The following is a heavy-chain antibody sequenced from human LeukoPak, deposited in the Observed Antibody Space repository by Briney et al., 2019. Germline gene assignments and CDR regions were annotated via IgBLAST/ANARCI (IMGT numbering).Heavy chain of an antibody. D-gene: IGHD6-19*01. CDR3: ARDENGGWYELGY. Sequence: PGGSLRLSCAASGFTFRSYEMNWVRQAPGKGLEWVSYISSSSSTIYYADSVKGRFTISRDNAKNSLYLQMNSLRDEDTAVYYCARDENGGWYELGYWGQGTLVTVSS. J-gene: IGHJ4*02. CDR1: GFTFRSYE. CDR2: ISSSSSTI. V-gene: IGHV3-48*02.